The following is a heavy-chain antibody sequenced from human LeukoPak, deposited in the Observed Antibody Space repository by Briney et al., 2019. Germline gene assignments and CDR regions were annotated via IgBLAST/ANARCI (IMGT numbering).Heavy chain of an antibody. CDR2: IYYSGST. CDR1: GGSISSSSYY. V-gene: IGHV4-39*07. J-gene: IGHJ4*02. D-gene: IGHD1-26*01. Sequence: SETLSLTCTVSGGSISSSSYYWGWIRQPPGKGLEWIGSIYYSGSTYYKPSLKSRVTISVDTSKNQFSLKLSSVTAADTAVYYCARGATFDYWGQGTLVTVSS. CDR3: ARGATFDY.